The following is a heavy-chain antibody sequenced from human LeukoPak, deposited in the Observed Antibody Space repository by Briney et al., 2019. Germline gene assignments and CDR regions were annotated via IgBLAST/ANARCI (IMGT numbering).Heavy chain of an antibody. CDR3: ARDPDPQGYLDY. Sequence: PGGSLRLSCTASGFTFGSYQMNWVRQAPGTGLEWLAYISSSGHITYYADSVKGRFAVSRDNAKNSLYLQMDSLRAEDTGIYYCARDPDPQGYLDYWGQGTQVVVSS. CDR1: GFTFGSYQ. J-gene: IGHJ4*02. V-gene: IGHV3-48*03. CDR2: ISSSGHIT.